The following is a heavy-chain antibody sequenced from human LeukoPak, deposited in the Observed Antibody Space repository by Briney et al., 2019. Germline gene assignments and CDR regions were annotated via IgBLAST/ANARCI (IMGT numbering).Heavy chain of an antibody. CDR1: GYTFTGYY. V-gene: IGHV1-2*02. CDR2: VNPNSGDT. J-gene: IGHJ4*02. CDR3: ARSSVVTAMVHLEY. Sequence: EASVTVSCKASGYTFTGYYLHWVRQAPGQGLEWMGCVNPNSGDTNYAQKFQGSVTMTRDTSISTVYMELSSLRSEDTAVYYCARSSVVTAMVHLEYWGQGTLVTVSS. D-gene: IGHD2-21*02.